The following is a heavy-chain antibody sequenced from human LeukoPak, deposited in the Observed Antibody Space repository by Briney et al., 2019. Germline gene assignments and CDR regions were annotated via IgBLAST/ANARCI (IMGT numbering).Heavy chain of an antibody. Sequence: SETLSLTCAVYGGSFSGYYWSWIRQPPGKGLEWIGEINHSGSTNYNPSLKSRVTISVDTSKNQFSLKLSSVTAADTALYYCARGPHRIQRGLNYYGMDVWGQGTTVTVSS. J-gene: IGHJ6*02. CDR1: GGSFSGYY. CDR2: INHSGST. CDR3: ARGPHRIQRGLNYYGMDV. D-gene: IGHD5-18*01. V-gene: IGHV4-34*01.